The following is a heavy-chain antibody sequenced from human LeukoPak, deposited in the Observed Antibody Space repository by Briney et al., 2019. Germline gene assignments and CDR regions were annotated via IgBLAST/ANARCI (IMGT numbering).Heavy chain of an antibody. V-gene: IGHV4-30-4*08. CDR2: IYYSGST. CDR1: GGSISSGDYY. J-gene: IGHJ4*02. CDR3: ARDSYYDSSGYYYDY. Sequence: MASETLSLTCTVSGGSISSGDYYWSWIRQPPGKGLEWIGYIYYSGSTYYNPSLKSRVTISVDTSKNQFSLKLSSVTAADTAVYYCARDSYYDSSGYYYDYWGQGTLVTVSS. D-gene: IGHD3-22*01.